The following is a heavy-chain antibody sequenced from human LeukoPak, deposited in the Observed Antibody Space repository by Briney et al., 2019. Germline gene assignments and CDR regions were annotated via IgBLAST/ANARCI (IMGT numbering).Heavy chain of an antibody. J-gene: IGHJ4*02. CDR1: GFTFSSYA. CDR2: ISGSGGST. Sequence: GGSLRLSCAASGFTFSSYAMSWVRQAPGKGLEWVSAISGSGGSTYYADSVKGRSTISRDNSKNTLYLQMNSLRAEDTAVYYCAKDVKYSSGWYDYFDYWGQGTLVTVSS. D-gene: IGHD6-19*01. V-gene: IGHV3-23*01. CDR3: AKDVKYSSGWYDYFDY.